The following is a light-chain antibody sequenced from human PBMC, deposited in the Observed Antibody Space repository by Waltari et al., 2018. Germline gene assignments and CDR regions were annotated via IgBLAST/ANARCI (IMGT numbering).Light chain of an antibody. CDR2: VAS. Sequence: DIVMTQSPDSLAVSLGERATINCKSSQSVLYSSNNKNYLDWYQQKPGQPPKLLIYVASTRESGVPDRFSGSGSGTDFTLTISSLQAEDVAVYYCQQYYSTPITFGQGTRLESK. CDR1: QSVLYSSNNKNY. J-gene: IGKJ5*01. CDR3: QQYYSTPIT. V-gene: IGKV4-1*01.